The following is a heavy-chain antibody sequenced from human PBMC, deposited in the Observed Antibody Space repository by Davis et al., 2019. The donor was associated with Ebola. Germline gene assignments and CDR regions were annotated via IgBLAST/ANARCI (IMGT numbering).Heavy chain of an antibody. J-gene: IGHJ4*02. V-gene: IGHV2-70*11. D-gene: IGHD3-10*01. CDR1: GFSLSTSGMC. CDR3: ARMTPLQKVQGPRVD. CDR2: IDWDDDK. Sequence: SGPTLAKPTQTLTLTCTLSGFSLSTSGMCVSWIRQPPGKALEWLARIDWDDDKYYSTSLKTRLTISKDTSKNQVVLTMTNMDPVDTATYYCARMTPLQKVQGPRVDWGQGTLVTVSS.